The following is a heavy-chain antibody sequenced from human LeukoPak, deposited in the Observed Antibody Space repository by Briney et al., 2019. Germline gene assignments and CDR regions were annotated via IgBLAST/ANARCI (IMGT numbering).Heavy chain of an antibody. CDR2: ISSSSSSTI. Sequence: PGGSLRLSCAASGFTFSSYSMNWVRQAPGKGLEWVSYISSSSSSTIYYADSVKGRFTISRDNAKNSLYLQMNSLRAEDTAVYYCARDRAVATTTSSGLDFDNWGQGTLVTVSS. CDR1: GFTFSSYS. J-gene: IGHJ4*02. D-gene: IGHD5-12*01. V-gene: IGHV3-48*01. CDR3: ARDRAVATTTSSGLDFDN.